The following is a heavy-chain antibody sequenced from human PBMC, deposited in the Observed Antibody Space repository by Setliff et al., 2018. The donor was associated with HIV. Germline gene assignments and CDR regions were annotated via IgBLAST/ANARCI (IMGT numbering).Heavy chain of an antibody. J-gene: IGHJ4*02. CDR3: TRVGPSSQPHYY. CDR1: GFTFRYFT. D-gene: IGHD2-2*01. V-gene: IGHV3-49*04. CDR2: IRSTAYSGTT. Sequence: PGGSLRLSCTASGFTFRYFTMSWVRQAPGKGLEWLGFIRSTAYSGTTQYAASVKGRFIISRDDSKSIAYLQMNSLKTEDTAVYYCTRVGPSSQPHYYWGQGALVTVSS.